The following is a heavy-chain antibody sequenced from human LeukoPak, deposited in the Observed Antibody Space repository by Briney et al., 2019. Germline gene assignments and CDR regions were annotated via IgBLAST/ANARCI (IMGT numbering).Heavy chain of an antibody. D-gene: IGHD3-10*01. J-gene: IGHJ4*02. V-gene: IGHV4-59*01. CDR1: GGSISSYY. Sequence: SETLSLNCNVSGGSISSYYWSWIRQPPGKGLEWIGYIYYSGGTNYNPSLKSRVTISVDTSKNQFSLKLSSVTAADTAVYYCARDLGPYYYGSGSYFDYWGQGTLVTVSS. CDR2: IYYSGGT. CDR3: ARDLGPYYYGSGSYFDY.